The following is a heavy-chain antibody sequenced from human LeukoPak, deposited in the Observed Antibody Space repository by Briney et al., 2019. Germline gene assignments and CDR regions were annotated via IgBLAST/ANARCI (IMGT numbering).Heavy chain of an antibody. V-gene: IGHV3-48*04. Sequence: GGSLRLSCAASGFTFGSYGMNWVRQAPGKGLEWIAFISTSSSSIKYADSVRGRFTISRDNAKNSLHQQMNDLKAEDTAVYYCVRDVGEYGGFPGGFYWGQGTLVTVSS. J-gene: IGHJ4*02. D-gene: IGHD4-23*01. CDR3: VRDVGEYGGFPGGFY. CDR1: GFTFGSYG. CDR2: ISTSSSSI.